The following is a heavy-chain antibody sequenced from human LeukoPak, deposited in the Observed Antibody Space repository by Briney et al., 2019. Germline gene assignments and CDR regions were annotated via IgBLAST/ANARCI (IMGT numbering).Heavy chain of an antibody. CDR1: GYSFTTYW. CDR2: IYPGDSDT. J-gene: IGHJ6*03. V-gene: IGHV5-51*01. CDR3: ARQGAAGKYYYYYMDV. Sequence: GESLKISCKGSGYSFTTYWIGWVRQMPGKGLEWMGIIYPGDSDTRYSPSFQGQVTISADKSISTAYLQWSSLKASDTAIYYCARQGAAGKYYYYYMDVWGKGTTVTVSS. D-gene: IGHD6-13*01.